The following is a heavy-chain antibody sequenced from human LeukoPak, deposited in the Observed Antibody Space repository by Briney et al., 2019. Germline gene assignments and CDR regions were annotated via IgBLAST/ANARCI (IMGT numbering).Heavy chain of an antibody. V-gene: IGHV3-23*01. D-gene: IGHD1-14*01. CDR3: AKDLLPRNQFDY. CDR1: GFTFSSYA. Sequence: PGGSLRLSCAASGFTFSSYAMNWVRQAPGKGLEWVSGISGSGGNTYYADSVKGRFTISRDNSKNTLYLQMNGLRAEDTAVYYCAKDLLPRNQFDYWGQGTLVTVSS. J-gene: IGHJ4*02. CDR2: ISGSGGNT.